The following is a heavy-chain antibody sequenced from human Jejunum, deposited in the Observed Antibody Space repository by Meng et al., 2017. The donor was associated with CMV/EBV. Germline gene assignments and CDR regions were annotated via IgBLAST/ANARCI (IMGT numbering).Heavy chain of an antibody. CDR2: IRTKANNYAT. Sequence: SGFTFSGAAMQWVRQASGKGLEWVGRIRTKANNYATAYAASVKGRFTISRDDSKNTAYLQMNSLKTEDTAVYYCTSLSILGVVTTDYWGQGTLVTVSS. CDR3: TSLSILGVVTTDY. CDR1: GFTFSGAA. J-gene: IGHJ4*02. V-gene: IGHV3-73*01. D-gene: IGHD3-3*01.